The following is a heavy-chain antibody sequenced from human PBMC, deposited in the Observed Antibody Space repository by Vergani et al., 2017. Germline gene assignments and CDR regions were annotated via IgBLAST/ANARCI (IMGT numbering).Heavy chain of an antibody. Sequence: EVQLVESGGGLVKPGGSLRLSCVASGFTFGSYSMHWVRQAPGKGLEGVSFSSRCSNYRYYADSVKGRFTSSRDNGEYSLLLQMNSLRPEDTAVYYCACGVPEDQLATQYFQHWGQGTLVTVSA. CDR1: GFTFGSYS. CDR2: SSRCSNYR. J-gene: IGHJ1*01. V-gene: IGHV3-21*01. CDR3: ACGVPEDQLATQYFQH. D-gene: IGHD2-2*01.